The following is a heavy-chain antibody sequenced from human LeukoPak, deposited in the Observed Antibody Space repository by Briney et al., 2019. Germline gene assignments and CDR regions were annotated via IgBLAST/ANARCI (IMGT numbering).Heavy chain of an antibody. J-gene: IGHJ6*03. CDR3: AKNRGGTYKYYMDV. CDR1: GFTFSSYA. CDR2: VSGSGGAT. V-gene: IGHV3-23*01. Sequence: GSLRLSCAASGFTFSSYAMSWVRQAPGMGLEWLSYVSGSGGATYYAASVKGRFTISRDNSKNAVYLQMGSLRAEDTAVYYCAKNRGGTYKYYMDVWGNGTTVTVSS. D-gene: IGHD1-1*01.